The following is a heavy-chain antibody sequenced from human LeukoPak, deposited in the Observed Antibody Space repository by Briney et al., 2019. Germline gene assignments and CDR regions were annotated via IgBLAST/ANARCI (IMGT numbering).Heavy chain of an antibody. CDR1: GYTFTSYY. D-gene: IGHD2/OR15-2a*01. V-gene: IGHV1-46*01. J-gene: IGHJ6*02. CDR3: ARDRLLRLQYGMDV. CDR2: INPSGGST. Sequence: ASVKVSCKASGYTFTSYYMHWVRQAPGQGVEWMGIINPSGGSTRYAQKFQGRVTMTSDTSTSTVYMELSSLRSEDTAVYYGARDRLLRLQYGMDVWGQGTTVTVSS.